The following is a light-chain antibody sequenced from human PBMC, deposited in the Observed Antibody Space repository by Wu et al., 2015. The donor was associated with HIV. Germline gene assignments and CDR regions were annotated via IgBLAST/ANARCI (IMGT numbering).Light chain of an antibody. J-gene: IGKJ1*01. Sequence: DIQMTQSPSSLSASVGDRVTITCRASQSISSYLNWYQQKPGKAPKLLIYAASSLQSGVPSRFSGSGSGTDFTLTISSLQPEDFATYYCQQSYSTPVTFGQGTEGGN. CDR2: AAS. V-gene: IGKV1-39*01. CDR3: QQSYSTPVT. CDR1: QSISSY.